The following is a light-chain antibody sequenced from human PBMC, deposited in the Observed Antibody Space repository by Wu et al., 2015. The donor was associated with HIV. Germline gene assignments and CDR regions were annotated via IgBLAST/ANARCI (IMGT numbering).Light chain of an antibody. V-gene: IGKV1-13*02. J-gene: IGKJ4*01. Sequence: AIQLTQSPSSLSASVGDRVTITCRASQGIRSALAWYQQKPGRTPKMLIFDASSFESGVPPRFLGSGYGTDFTLTIYNLQPEDFATYYCQQFNTYPLTFGGGTKVEI. CDR1: QGIRSA. CDR2: DAS. CDR3: QQFNTYPLT.